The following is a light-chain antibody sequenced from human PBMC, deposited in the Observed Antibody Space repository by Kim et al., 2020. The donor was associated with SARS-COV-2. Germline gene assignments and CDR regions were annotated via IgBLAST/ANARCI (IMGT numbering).Light chain of an antibody. CDR1: QSVSTH. V-gene: IGKV3-15*01. CDR3: QQYGNWPYT. J-gene: IGKJ2*01. CDR2: GTS. Sequence: CGSPGEGATLACGASQSVSTHLAWYQQKPGQAPSLLIYGTSTRASGVPARFSGSGSGTEFTLSISSLQLEDFAVYYCQQYGNWPYTFGQGTKLEI.